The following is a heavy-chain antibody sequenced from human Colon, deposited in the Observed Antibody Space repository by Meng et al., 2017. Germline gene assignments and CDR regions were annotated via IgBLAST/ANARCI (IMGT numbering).Heavy chain of an antibody. CDR3: ARSIRYSSGKESFDN. J-gene: IGHJ4*02. Sequence: VESGHAGAEVRELGGSVKVSCKTSGYTFTSYDTNWVRQASGQVPEWIGYMSQNTGETGYAQKFQGRVAMTRDTSISTAYMEVSSLRSEDTAVYYCARSIRYSSGKESFDNWGQGTLVTVSS. CDR2: MSQNTGET. D-gene: IGHD6-19*01. CDR1: GYTFTSYD. V-gene: IGHV1-8*01.